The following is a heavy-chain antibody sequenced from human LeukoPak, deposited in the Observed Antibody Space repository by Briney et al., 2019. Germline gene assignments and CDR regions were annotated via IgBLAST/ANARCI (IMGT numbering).Heavy chain of an antibody. CDR3: SRSHDYGGLYFYYYMDV. V-gene: IGHV4-39*01. J-gene: IGHJ6*03. D-gene: IGHD4-23*01. Sequence: PSETLSLTCTVSGGSISSRSDYWGWIHQTPGKGLEWIGNLDSSGSTYYNPSLKSRVTISVGTSKNQFSLNLRSVTAADTAIYFCSRSHDYGGLYFYYYMDVWGKGTTVTVSS. CDR1: GGSISSRSDY. CDR2: LDSSGST.